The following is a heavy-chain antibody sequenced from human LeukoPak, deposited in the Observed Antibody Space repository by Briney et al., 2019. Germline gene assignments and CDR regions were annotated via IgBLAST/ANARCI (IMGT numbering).Heavy chain of an antibody. CDR2: ISDSGGRT. D-gene: IGHD2-8*02. Sequence: PGGSLRLSCAVPGITLSNYGMSWVRQAPGKGLEWVAGISDSGGRTNYADSVKGRFTISRDNPNNTLYLQMNSLGAEDTAVYFCAKRGVVIRVILVAFHKEAYYFDSWGQGALVAVSS. CDR3: AKRGVVIRVILVAFHKEAYYFDS. J-gene: IGHJ4*02. V-gene: IGHV3-23*01. CDR1: GITLSNYG.